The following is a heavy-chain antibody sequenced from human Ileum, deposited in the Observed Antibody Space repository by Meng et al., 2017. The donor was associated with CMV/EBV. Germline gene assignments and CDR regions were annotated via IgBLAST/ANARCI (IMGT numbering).Heavy chain of an antibody. Sequence: GESLKISCVASGLTFSNYWMSWVRQAPGKGLEWVANIKEDGSEQYYVDSVRGRFTISRDNAKKSLYLQMNRLRVDDTAMYYCTSTNVATPGVGWGQGALVTVSS. J-gene: IGHJ4*02. CDR1: GLTFSNYW. D-gene: IGHD2-8*01. CDR3: TSTNVATPGVG. CDR2: IKEDGSEQ. V-gene: IGHV3-7*01.